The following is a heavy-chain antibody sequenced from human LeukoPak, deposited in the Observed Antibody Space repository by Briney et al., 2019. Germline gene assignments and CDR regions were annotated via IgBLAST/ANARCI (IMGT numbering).Heavy chain of an antibody. D-gene: IGHD6-19*01. CDR2: IYYSGST. J-gene: IGHJ4*02. CDR3: ARDGYSSGWYTIDY. CDR1: GGSISSYH. V-gene: IGHV4-59*01. Sequence: SETLSLTCTVSGGSISSYHWSWIRQPPGKGLEWIGYIYYSGSTNYNPSLKSRVTISVDTSKNQFSLKLSSVTAADTAVYYCARDGYSSGWYTIDYWGQGTLVTVSS.